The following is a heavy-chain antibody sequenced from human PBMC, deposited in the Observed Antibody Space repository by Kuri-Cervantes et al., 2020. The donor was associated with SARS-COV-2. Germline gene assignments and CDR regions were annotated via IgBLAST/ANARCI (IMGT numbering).Heavy chain of an antibody. D-gene: IGHD4-17*01. CDR1: GFTFNSYE. V-gene: IGHV3-48*03. CDR3: ARDLSQYGDPGFDF. J-gene: IGHJ4*02. CDR2: IGNTDSTT. Sequence: GESLKISCAASGFTFNSYEMNWVRQAPGKGLEWLSYIGNTDSTTYYADSVKGRFTISRDNAKNLLYLQMNSLRAEDTALYYCARDLSQYGDPGFDFWGQGTLVTVS.